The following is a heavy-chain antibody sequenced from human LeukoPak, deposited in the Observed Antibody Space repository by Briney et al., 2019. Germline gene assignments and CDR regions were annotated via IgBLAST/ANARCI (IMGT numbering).Heavy chain of an antibody. D-gene: IGHD2-21*01. J-gene: IGHJ4*02. CDR2: ITYSGSDT. Sequence: GGSLRLSCAASGFPFRSHAMGWVRQAPGKGLQWVSSITYSGSDTYYADSVKGRFTISRDSSKNTLYLQMHSLRGEDTAAFYCGARPGEVAVPYDYWGQGTLVTVSS. CDR1: GFPFRSHA. V-gene: IGHV3-23*01. CDR3: GARPGEVAVPYDY.